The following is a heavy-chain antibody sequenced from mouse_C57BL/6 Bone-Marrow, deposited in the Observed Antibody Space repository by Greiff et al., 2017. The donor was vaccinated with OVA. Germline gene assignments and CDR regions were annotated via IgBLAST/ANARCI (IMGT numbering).Heavy chain of an antibody. J-gene: IGHJ3*01. V-gene: IGHV1-81*01. CDR3: ARGDYGSSYPSWFAY. Sequence: QVQLQQSGAELARPGASVKLSCKASGYTFTSYGISWVKQRTGQGLEWIGEIYPRSGNTYYNEKFKGKATLTADKSSSTAYMELRSLTSEYSAVYFCARGDYGSSYPSWFAYWGQGTLVTVSA. D-gene: IGHD1-1*01. CDR2: IYPRSGNT. CDR1: GYTFTSYG.